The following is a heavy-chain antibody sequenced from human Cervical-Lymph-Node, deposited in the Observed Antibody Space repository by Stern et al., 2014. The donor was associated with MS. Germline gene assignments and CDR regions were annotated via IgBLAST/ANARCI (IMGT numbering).Heavy chain of an antibody. D-gene: IGHD6-13*01. CDR3: SRDAAGYSLIFGY. CDR2: IHNSGTT. CDR1: GGSISSTEYY. J-gene: IGHJ4*02. V-gene: IGHV4-30-4*01. Sequence: MQLVESGPGLVKPSQTLSLTCAVTGGSISSTEYYWSWIRQSPGKGLEWIGYIHNSGTTYYNPSLKSRVTISVDTSKNQFSLKLRSVTAADTAVYYCSRDAAGYSLIFGYWGRGALVTVSS.